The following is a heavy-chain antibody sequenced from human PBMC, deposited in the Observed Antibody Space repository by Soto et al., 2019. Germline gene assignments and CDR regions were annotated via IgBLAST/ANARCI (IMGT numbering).Heavy chain of an antibody. CDR3: ANAPTIARRWALAI. Sequence: QVQMVESGGGVVQPGRSLRLSCAASGFTFSNYGMHWVRQAPGKGPEWVACISADGSKKDYADNVQVHLTISRDDAKNTLYLQMNSLRADDTAVYYCANAPTIARRWALAIWGQWTLVTVSS. CDR1: GFTFSNYG. CDR2: ISADGSKK. D-gene: IGHD2-15*01. V-gene: IGHV3-30*18. J-gene: IGHJ3*02.